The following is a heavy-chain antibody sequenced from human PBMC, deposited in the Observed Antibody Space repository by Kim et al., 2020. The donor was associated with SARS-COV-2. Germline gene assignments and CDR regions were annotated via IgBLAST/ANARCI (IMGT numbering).Heavy chain of an antibody. J-gene: IGHJ2*01. D-gene: IGHD6-13*01. Sequence: QKLQGRVTMTTDTSTSTAYMELRSLRSDDTAVYYCARGIAAARSYWYFDLWGRGTLVTVSP. CDR3: ARGIAAARSYWYFDL. V-gene: IGHV1-18*01.